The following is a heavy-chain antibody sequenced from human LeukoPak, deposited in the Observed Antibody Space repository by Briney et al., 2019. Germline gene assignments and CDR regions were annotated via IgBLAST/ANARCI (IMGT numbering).Heavy chain of an antibody. CDR3: ARRPAAAGYY. CDR1: GYTFTSYD. D-gene: IGHD6-13*01. Sequence: ASEKVSCKASGYTFTSYDIYWVRHAPGQGLEWMEWMNPKSDNTGYTQKFQGRVTMNRNTSISTDYMELSSLRSEDTAVYYCARRPAAAGYYWGQRTRVSVSS. CDR2: MNPKSDNT. V-gene: IGHV1-8*01. J-gene: IGHJ4*02.